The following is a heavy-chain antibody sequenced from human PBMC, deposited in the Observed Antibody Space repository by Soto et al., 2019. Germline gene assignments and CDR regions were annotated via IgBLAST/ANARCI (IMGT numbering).Heavy chain of an antibody. CDR3: ARATSRTAYCGGDCYSEIDY. CDR1: GGSISSYY. D-gene: IGHD2-21*01. Sequence: PSETLSLTCTVSGGSISSYYWSWIRQPPGKGLEWIGYIYYSGSTNYNPSLKSRVTISVDTSKNQFSLKLSSVTAADTAVYYCARATSRTAYCGGDCYSEIDYWGQGTLVTVSS. J-gene: IGHJ4*02. CDR2: IYYSGST. V-gene: IGHV4-59*01.